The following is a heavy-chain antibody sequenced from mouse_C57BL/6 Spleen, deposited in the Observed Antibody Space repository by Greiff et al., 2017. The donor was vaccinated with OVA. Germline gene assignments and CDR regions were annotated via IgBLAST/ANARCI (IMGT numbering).Heavy chain of an antibody. Sequence: EVKLVESGGGLVQPGGSMKLSCVASGFTFSNYWMNWVRQSPEKGLEWVAQIRLKSDNYATHYAESVKGRFTISRDDSKSSVYLQMNNLRAEETGIYYCTALYDGYFDYWGQGTTLTVSS. D-gene: IGHD2-3*01. V-gene: IGHV6-3*01. CDR2: IRLKSDNYAT. CDR3: TALYDGYFDY. J-gene: IGHJ2*01. CDR1: GFTFSNYW.